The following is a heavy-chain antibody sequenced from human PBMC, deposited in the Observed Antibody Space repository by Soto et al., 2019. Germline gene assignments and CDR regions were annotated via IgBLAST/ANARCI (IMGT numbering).Heavy chain of an antibody. CDR3: ARDDEGGSACALGY. CDR1: GFTFSSYV. Sequence: QVQLVESGGGVVQPGRSLRLSCAASGFTFSSYVMHWVRQTPGKGLEWVAFISHDGNNKYYADSVKGRFTISRDNSENALYLQMDSMRAEDTAVHYCARDDEGGSACALGYWGQGTLVTVSS. V-gene: IGHV3-30-3*01. D-gene: IGHD1-26*01. J-gene: IGHJ4*02. CDR2: ISHDGNNK.